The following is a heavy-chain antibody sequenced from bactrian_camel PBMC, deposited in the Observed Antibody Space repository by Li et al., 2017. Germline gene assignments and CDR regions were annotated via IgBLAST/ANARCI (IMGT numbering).Heavy chain of an antibody. J-gene: IGHJ6*01. CDR1: GFTFANYC. D-gene: IGHD1*01. CDR3: AARGPTYGCYSASAEADFRY. V-gene: IGHV3S1*01. Sequence: HVQLVESGGALVQPGGSLTLSCAASGFTFANYCMGWFRQTQGKEREGVATIYTGGGGTRYADSVKGRFTISQDNAKKTLYLQMNSLKPEDTAMYYCAARGPTYGCYSASAEADFRYWGQGTQVTVS. CDR2: IYTGGGGT.